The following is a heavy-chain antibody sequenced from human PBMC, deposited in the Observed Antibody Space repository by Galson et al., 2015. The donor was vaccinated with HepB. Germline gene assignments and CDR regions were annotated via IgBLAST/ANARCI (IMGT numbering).Heavy chain of an antibody. D-gene: IGHD1-26*01. J-gene: IGHJ4*02. Sequence: SLRLSCAASGFPFSSYGMHWVRQAPGKGLEWVAIISYDGSNKYYGDSVKGRFTVSRDNSENTLYLQMSSLRAEDTAVYYCAKKPSGSFWTAADYWGQGTLVTVSS. CDR2: ISYDGSNK. CDR1: GFPFSSYG. CDR3: AKKPSGSFWTAADY. V-gene: IGHV3-30*18.